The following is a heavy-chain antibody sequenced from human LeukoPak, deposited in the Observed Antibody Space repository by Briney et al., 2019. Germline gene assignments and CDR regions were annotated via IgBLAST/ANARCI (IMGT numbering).Heavy chain of an antibody. V-gene: IGHV3-30-3*01. D-gene: IGHD3-22*01. CDR1: GFTFSSYA. CDR3: ARVITLYDSSDYYYYYGMDV. CDR2: IPYDGSNK. J-gene: IGHJ6*02. Sequence: GGSLRLSCAASGFTFSSYAMHWVRQAPGKGLEWVAVIPYDGSNKYYADSVKGRFTISRDNSKNTLYLQMNSLRAEDTAVYYCARVITLYDSSDYYYYYGMDVWGQGTTVTVSS.